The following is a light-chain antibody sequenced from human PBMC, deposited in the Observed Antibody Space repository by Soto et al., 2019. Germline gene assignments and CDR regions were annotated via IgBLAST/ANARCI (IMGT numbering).Light chain of an antibody. CDR1: QTISNW. V-gene: IGKV1-5*03. CDR2: LAS. J-gene: IGKJ2*01. Sequence: DVPMTQSPSTLSASVGDRVTITCRASQTISNWLAWYQKKPGKAPRLLIYLASSLESGVPSRFTGSGSGTEFTLTINSLQPDDFATYFCQQYYDHPFAFGQGTNLEIK. CDR3: QQYYDHPFA.